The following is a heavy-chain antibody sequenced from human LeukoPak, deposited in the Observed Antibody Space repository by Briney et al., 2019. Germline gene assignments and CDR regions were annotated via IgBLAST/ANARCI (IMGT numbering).Heavy chain of an antibody. CDR2: IYYSGST. D-gene: IGHD3-10*01. J-gene: IGHJ4*02. CDR3: ARGIIWFGGLYYFGY. V-gene: IGHV4-59*01. CDR1: GGSISSYY. Sequence: PSETLSLTCTVSGGSISSYYWSWIRQPPGKGLEWIGYIYYSGSTNYNPSLKSRVTISVDTSKNQFSLELSSVTAADTAVYYCARGIIWFGGLYYFGYWGQGTLVTVSS.